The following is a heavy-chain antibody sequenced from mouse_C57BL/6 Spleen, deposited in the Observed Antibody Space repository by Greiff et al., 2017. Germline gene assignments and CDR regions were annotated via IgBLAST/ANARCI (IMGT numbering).Heavy chain of an antibody. J-gene: IGHJ2*01. CDR2: INPENGDT. Sequence: VQLKQSGAELVRPGASVKLSCTASGFNIKDDYMHWVKQRPEQGLEWIGWINPENGDTEYASKFQGKATITADTSSNTPYLQLSSLTSEDTAVYYCTTYGSSWKDYWGQGTTLTVSS. D-gene: IGHD1-1*01. CDR1: GFNIKDDY. CDR3: TTYGSSWKDY. V-gene: IGHV14-4*01.